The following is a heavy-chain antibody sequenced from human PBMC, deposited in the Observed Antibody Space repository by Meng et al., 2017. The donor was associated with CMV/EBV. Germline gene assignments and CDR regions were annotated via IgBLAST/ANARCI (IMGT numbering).Heavy chain of an antibody. CDR3: ARQGRGIHAFDI. J-gene: IGHJ3*02. D-gene: IGHD3-16*01. V-gene: IGHV1-18*01. Sequence: CKASGYTFNSYGISWVRQAPGQGLEWMGWISAYNGNTNYAQKLQGRVTMTTDTSTSTAYMELRSLRSDDTAVYYCARQGRGIHAFDIWGQGTMVTVSS. CDR1: GYTFNSYG. CDR2: ISAYNGNT.